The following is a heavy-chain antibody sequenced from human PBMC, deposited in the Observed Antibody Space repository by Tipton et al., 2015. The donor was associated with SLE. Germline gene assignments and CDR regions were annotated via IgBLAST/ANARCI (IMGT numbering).Heavy chain of an antibody. D-gene: IGHD6-13*01. Sequence: SLRLSCAASGFTFSSYAMNWVRQAPGKGLEWVSAISGRGGSTYYADSVKGRVTISRDNSKNTLYLQMNSLRAEDTAVYYCATSRGAAGLFDYWGQGTLVTVSS. J-gene: IGHJ4*02. CDR3: ATSRGAAGLFDY. CDR1: GFTFSSYA. CDR2: ISGRGGST. V-gene: IGHV3-23*01.